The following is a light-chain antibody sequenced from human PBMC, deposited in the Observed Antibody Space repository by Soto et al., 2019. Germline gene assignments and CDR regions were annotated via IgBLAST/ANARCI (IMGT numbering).Light chain of an antibody. CDR2: GAS. CDR3: HQYNSWPRGT. CDR1: QSVTTN. Sequence: ETVVTQSPATLSVSPGERATLSCRASQSVTTNLAWYQQKPGQPPRLLLYGASTRATGIPVRFRGSGSGTEFTLTISSLQSEDSAVYYCHQYNSWPRGTFGPGTKVDIK. V-gene: IGKV3-15*01. J-gene: IGKJ3*01.